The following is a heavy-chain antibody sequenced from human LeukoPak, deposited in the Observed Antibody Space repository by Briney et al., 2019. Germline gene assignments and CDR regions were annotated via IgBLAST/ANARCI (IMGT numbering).Heavy chain of an antibody. CDR2: ISGSDGST. J-gene: IGHJ4*02. Sequence: GGSLRLSCAASGFTFSSYAMSWVRQAPGKGLEWVSTISGSDGSTFYADSVKGRFTISRDNSKNTLDLQMNNLRAEGTAVYYCAKARSVTWIVVAFDYWGQGTLVTVSS. CDR1: GFTFSSYA. D-gene: IGHD3-22*01. V-gene: IGHV3-23*01. CDR3: AKARSVTWIVVAFDY.